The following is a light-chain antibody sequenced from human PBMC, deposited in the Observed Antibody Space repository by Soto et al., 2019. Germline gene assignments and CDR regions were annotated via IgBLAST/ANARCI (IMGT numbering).Light chain of an antibody. Sequence: QSVLTQPASVSGSPGQSITISCTGTSSDVGSYNLVSWYQQHPGKAPKLMIYEGSKRPSGVSNRFSGSKSGNTASLTISGLQDEDEADYYCSSFAATHTYIFGTGTKV. CDR3: SSFAATHTYI. V-gene: IGLV2-23*01. CDR1: SSDVGSYNL. CDR2: EGS. J-gene: IGLJ1*01.